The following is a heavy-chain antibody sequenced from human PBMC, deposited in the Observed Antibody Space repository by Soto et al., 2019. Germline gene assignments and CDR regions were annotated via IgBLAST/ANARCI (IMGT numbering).Heavy chain of an antibody. J-gene: IGHJ4*02. CDR3: ATHSRFKKDY. CDR2: INEHGSET. CDR1: ELTFRNEW. Sequence: EVQLVESGGDLVQPGGSLRLSCVVSELTFRNEWMTWVRQAPGKGLEWVANINEHGSETYYVDSVKGRFIISRDNAKTSLFLQMNSLRAEDTAVYYCATHSRFKKDYWGQGTLVTVSS. D-gene: IGHD3-3*01. V-gene: IGHV3-7*02.